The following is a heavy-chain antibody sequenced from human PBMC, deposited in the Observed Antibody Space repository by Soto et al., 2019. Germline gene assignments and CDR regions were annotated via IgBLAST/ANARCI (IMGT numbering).Heavy chain of an antibody. D-gene: IGHD3-3*01. V-gene: IGHV3-23*01. CDR2: ISGSGGST. CDR3: ARGPHYDFWSGYPPYFDY. CDR1: GFTFSSYA. J-gene: IGHJ4*02. Sequence: GGSLRLSCAASGFTFSSYAMSWVRQAPGKGLEWVSAISGSGGSTYYADSVKGRFTISRDNSKNTLYLQMNSLRAEDTAVYYCARGPHYDFWSGYPPYFDYWGQGTLVTVSS.